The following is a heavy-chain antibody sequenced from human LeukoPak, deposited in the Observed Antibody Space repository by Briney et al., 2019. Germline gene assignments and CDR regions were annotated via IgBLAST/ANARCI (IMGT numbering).Heavy chain of an antibody. CDR3: ARDSPSRYESPMDV. Sequence: GGSLRLSCAASGFTFSDYYMSWIRQAPGKGLEWVSYIDNSGNTIYYADSVKGRFTISRDNAKNSLYQQMNSLRAEDTAVYYCARDSPSRYESPMDVWGQGTTVTVSS. CDR1: GFTFSDYY. CDR2: IDNSGNTI. V-gene: IGHV3-11*01. J-gene: IGHJ6*02. D-gene: IGHD1-14*01.